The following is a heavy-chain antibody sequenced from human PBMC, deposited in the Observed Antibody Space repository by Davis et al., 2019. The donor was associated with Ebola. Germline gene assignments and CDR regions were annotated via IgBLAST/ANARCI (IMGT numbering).Heavy chain of an antibody. CDR3: ATSRTGALDY. D-gene: IGHD3/OR15-3a*01. CDR1: GFTFSRYG. Sequence: GESLKISCEASGFTFSRYGMHWVRQAPGKGPEWLTYIFFDGSETFYADSVKGRFTISRDNGKNSVFLQMNSLRPEDTAEYYCATSRTGALDYWGQGTLVTVSS. V-gene: IGHV3-33*03. CDR2: IFFDGSET. J-gene: IGHJ4*02.